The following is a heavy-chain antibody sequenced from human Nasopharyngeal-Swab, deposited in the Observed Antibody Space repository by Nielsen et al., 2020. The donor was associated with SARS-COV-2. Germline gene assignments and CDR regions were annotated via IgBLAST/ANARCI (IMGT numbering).Heavy chain of an antibody. CDR3: ARVGAADCSSTSCYAGVSWDYGMDV. D-gene: IGHD2-2*01. CDR2: IIPIFGTA. J-gene: IGHJ6*02. V-gene: IGHV1-69*13. CDR1: GGTFSSYA. Sequence: SVKVSCKASGGTFSSYAISWVRQAPGQGLKWMGGIIPIFGTANYAQKFQGRVTITADESISTAYMELSSLRSEDTAVYYCARVGAADCSSTSCYAGVSWDYGMDVWGQGTTVTVSS.